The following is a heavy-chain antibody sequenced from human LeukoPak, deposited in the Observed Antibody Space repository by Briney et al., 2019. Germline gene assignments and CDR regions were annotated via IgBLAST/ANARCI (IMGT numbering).Heavy chain of an antibody. V-gene: IGHV3-48*03. D-gene: IGHD2-2*01. CDR1: GFTFSSYD. CDR3: AREPNNVVTPAGFDY. Sequence: GGSLRLSCAVSGFTFSSYDMNWVRQAPGKGLEWVSNIGSSGTTIYYADSVKGRFTISRDNAKNSLYLQMNSLRAEDTAVYYCAREPNNVVTPAGFDYWGQGTLVTVSS. J-gene: IGHJ4*02. CDR2: IGSSGTTI.